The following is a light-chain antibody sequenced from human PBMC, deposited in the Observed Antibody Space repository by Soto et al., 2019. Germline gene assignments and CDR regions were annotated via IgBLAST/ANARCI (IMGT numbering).Light chain of an antibody. CDR1: QSVSSSY. J-gene: IGKJ4*01. V-gene: IGKV3-20*01. CDR3: QQYGSSPLT. Sequence: EIVLTQSPGTLSLCPGERATLSCRASQSVSSSYLAWYQQKPGQAPRLLIYGASSRATGIQDKFSGSGSGTDFTLTISRLEPEDFAVYYCQQYGSSPLTFGGGTKVEIK. CDR2: GAS.